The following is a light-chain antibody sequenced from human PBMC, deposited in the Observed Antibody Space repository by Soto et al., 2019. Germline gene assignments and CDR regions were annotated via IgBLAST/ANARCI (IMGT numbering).Light chain of an antibody. CDR2: DAS. CDR3: QQYNNWPPIT. V-gene: IGKV3D-15*01. Sequence: DIVLTQSPATLSLSPGERATLSCWASQSVSTYLAWYQQKPGQAPRLLIYDASTRATGVPARFSGSGSGTEFTLTISSLQSEDFAVYYCQQYNNWPPITFGQGTRLEIK. J-gene: IGKJ5*01. CDR1: QSVSTY.